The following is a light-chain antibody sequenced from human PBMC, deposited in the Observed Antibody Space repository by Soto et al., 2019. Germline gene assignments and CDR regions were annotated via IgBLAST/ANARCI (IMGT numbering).Light chain of an antibody. Sequence: GSPGQSITISCTGTSSDVGGYDYVSWYQQLPGKAPKLLIYDVNNRPSGVSHRFSGSKSGNTASLTISGLQAEDEADYYCSSYTGSSTFVFGTGTKVTVL. CDR3: SSYTGSSTFV. J-gene: IGLJ1*01. V-gene: IGLV2-14*04. CDR2: DVN. CDR1: SSDVGGYDY.